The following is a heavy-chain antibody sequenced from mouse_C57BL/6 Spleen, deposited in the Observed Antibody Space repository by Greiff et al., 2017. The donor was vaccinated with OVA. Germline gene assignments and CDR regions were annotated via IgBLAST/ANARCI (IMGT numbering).Heavy chain of an antibody. CDR3: ARDWDWYFDV. D-gene: IGHD4-1*01. CDR1: GYSFSSYW. V-gene: IGHV1-80*01. J-gene: IGHJ1*03. CDR2: IYPGDGDT. Sequence: QVQLKESGAELVKPGASVKISCKASGYSFSSYWMNWVKQRPGKGLEWIGQIYPGDGDTNYNGKFKGKATLTADKSSSTAYMQLSSLTSEDSAVYFCARDWDWYFDVWGTGTTVTVSS.